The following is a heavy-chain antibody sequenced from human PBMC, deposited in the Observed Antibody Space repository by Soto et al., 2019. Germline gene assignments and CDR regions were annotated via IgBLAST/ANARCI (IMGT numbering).Heavy chain of an antibody. CDR2: ISSSSSTI. Sequence: GGSLRLSCAASGFTFSSYSMNWVRQAPGKGLEWVSYISSSSSTIYYADSVKGRFTISRDNAKNSLYLQMNSLRAEDTAVYYCARDRKWGYCSGGSCYEENAEAFDIWGQGTMVTVSS. CDR3: ARDRKWGYCSGGSCYEENAEAFDI. J-gene: IGHJ3*02. D-gene: IGHD2-15*01. V-gene: IGHV3-48*01. CDR1: GFTFSSYS.